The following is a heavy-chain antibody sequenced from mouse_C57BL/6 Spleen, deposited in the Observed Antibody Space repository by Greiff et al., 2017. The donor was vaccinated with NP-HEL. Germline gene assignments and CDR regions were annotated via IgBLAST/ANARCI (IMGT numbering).Heavy chain of an antibody. J-gene: IGHJ4*01. CDR3: ARFYYYGSSAMDY. D-gene: IGHD1-1*01. Sequence: QVQLQQSGAELVRPGTSVKMSCKASGYTFTNYWIGWAKQRPGHGLEWIGDIYPGGGYTNYNEKFKGKAKLTADKSSSTAYMQFSSLTSEDSAIYYCARFYYYGSSAMDYWGQGTSVTVSS. V-gene: IGHV1-63*01. CDR2: IYPGGGYT. CDR1: GYTFTNYW.